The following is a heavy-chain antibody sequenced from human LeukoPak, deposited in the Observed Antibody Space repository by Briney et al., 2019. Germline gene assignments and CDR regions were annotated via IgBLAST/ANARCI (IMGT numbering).Heavy chain of an antibody. CDR1: GFTFSSYA. Sequence: GGSLRLSCAASGFTFSSYAMSWVRQAPGKGLEWVSAISGSGGSTYYADSVKGRFTISRDNAKKSLYLQMNSLRAEDTAVYYCAREYTALGFDYWGQGTLVTVSS. CDR2: ISGSGGST. J-gene: IGHJ4*02. CDR3: AREYTALGFDY. V-gene: IGHV3-23*01. D-gene: IGHD5-18*01.